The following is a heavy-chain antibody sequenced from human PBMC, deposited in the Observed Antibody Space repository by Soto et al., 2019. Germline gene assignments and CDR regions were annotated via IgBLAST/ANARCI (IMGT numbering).Heavy chain of an antibody. J-gene: IGHJ6*02. CDR3: ARDLYGSGLRHDYYYGMDV. D-gene: IGHD3-10*01. CDR2: IWYDGSNK. CDR1: GFTFSSYG. Sequence: QVQVVESGGGVVQPGRSLRLSCAASGFTFSSYGMHWVRQAPGKGLEWVAVIWYDGSNKYYADSVKGRFTISRDNSKNTLYLQMNSLRAEDTAVYYCARDLYGSGLRHDYYYGMDVWGQGTTVTVSS. V-gene: IGHV3-33*01.